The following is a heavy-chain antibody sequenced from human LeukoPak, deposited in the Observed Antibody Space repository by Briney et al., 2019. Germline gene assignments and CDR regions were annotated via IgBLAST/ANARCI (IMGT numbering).Heavy chain of an antibody. CDR3: ARSPPNYDSSGYYDHFDY. Sequence: SETLSLTCAVYGGSFSGYYWSWIRQPPGKGLEWIGEINHGGSTNYNPSLKSRVTISVDTSKNQFSLKLSSVTAADTAVYYCARSPPNYDSSGYYDHFDYWGQGSLVTVSS. D-gene: IGHD3-22*01. J-gene: IGHJ4*02. CDR1: GGSFSGYY. CDR2: INHGGST. V-gene: IGHV4-34*01.